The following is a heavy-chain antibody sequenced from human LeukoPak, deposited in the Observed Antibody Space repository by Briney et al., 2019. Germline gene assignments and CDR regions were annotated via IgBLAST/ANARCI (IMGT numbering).Heavy chain of an antibody. V-gene: IGHV3-74*01. CDR1: GFTFSSYW. CDR3: ARAYCSGGSCYPRVTDY. CDR2: IDGDGRTT. D-gene: IGHD2-15*01. Sequence: GGSLRLSCAASGFTFSSYWMHWVRRTPGKGLVWVSRIDGDGRTTSYADSVKGRFTISRDNAKNTLYLQMNSLRAEDTAVYYCARAYCSGGSCYPRVTDYWGQGTLVTVSS. J-gene: IGHJ4*02.